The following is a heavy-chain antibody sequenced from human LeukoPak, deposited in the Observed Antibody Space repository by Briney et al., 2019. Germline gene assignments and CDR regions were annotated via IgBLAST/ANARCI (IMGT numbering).Heavy chain of an antibody. J-gene: IGHJ4*02. CDR3: ARGAFYRGVTVKYYFDY. D-gene: IGHD3-16*02. Sequence: GASVKVSCKASGYTFTSYGISWVRQAPGQGLEWMGWISAYNGNTNYAQKLQGRVTMTTDTSTSTAYMELRSLRSDDTAVYYCARGAFYRGVTVKYYFDYWGQGTLVTVSS. CDR2: ISAYNGNT. CDR1: GYTFTSYG. V-gene: IGHV1-18*01.